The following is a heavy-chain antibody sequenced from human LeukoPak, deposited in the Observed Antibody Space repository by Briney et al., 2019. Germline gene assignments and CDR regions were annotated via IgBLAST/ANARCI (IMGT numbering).Heavy chain of an antibody. Sequence: ASVKVSCKASGYTFSGYYMHWVRQAPGQGLEWMGWINPNSGGTNYAQTFQGRVTLTRDTSISTAYMELSRLTSDDTAVYYCARAGGRSWFDPWGQGTLVTVSS. J-gene: IGHJ5*02. CDR3: ARAGGRSWFDP. CDR2: INPNSGGT. CDR1: GYTFSGYY. V-gene: IGHV1-2*02.